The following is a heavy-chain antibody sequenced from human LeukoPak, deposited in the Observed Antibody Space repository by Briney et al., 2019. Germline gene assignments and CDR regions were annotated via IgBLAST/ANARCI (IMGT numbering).Heavy chain of an antibody. V-gene: IGHV4-34*01. Sequence: SETLSLTCAVYGGSFSGYYWSWIRQPPEKGLEWIGEINHSGSTNCNPSLKSRVTISVDTSKNQFSLKLSSVTAADTAVYYCARIGSITFGGVIVVLRAFDIWGQGKMVTVSS. J-gene: IGHJ3*02. CDR2: INHSGST. CDR1: GGSFSGYY. CDR3: ARIGSITFGGVIVVLRAFDI. D-gene: IGHD3-16*02.